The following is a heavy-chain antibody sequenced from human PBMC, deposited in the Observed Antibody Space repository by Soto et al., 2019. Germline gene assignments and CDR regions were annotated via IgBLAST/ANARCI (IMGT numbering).Heavy chain of an antibody. CDR2: IYWDNDK. CDR1: GFSLRTSGVG. CDR3: AHTYETYWRNFGY. J-gene: IGHJ4*02. V-gene: IGHV2-5*02. Sequence: QITLKESGPTLVKPTQTLTLTCTFSGFSLRTSGVGVGWIRQPPGKALEWLALIYWDNDKRYSPSLRSRLTITTDTSTNQVVLTLANVDPVDRATYYCAHTYETYWRNFGYWAQGILVTVSS. D-gene: IGHD2-8*02.